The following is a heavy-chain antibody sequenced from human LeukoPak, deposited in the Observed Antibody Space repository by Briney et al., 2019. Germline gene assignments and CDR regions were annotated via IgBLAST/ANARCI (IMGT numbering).Heavy chain of an antibody. CDR2: INPNSGGT. V-gene: IGHV1-2*02. D-gene: IGHD2-2*01. CDR1: GSTFTGYY. J-gene: IGHJ6*02. CDR3: ARAVSSTSSYGMDV. Sequence: GASVKVSCKASGSTFTGYYMHWVRQAPGQGLEWMGWINPNSGGTNYAQKFQGRVTMTRDTSISTAYMELSRLRSDDTAVYYCARAVSSTSSYGMDVWGQGTTVTVSS.